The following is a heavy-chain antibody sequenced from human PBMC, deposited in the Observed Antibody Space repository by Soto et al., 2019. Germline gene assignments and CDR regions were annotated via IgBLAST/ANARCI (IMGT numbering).Heavy chain of an antibody. CDR1: GFTFSSYA. D-gene: IGHD5-12*01. Sequence: QVQLVESGGGVVQPGRSLRLSCAASGFTFSSYAMHWVRQAPGKGLEWVAVISYDGSNKYYADSVKGRFTISRDNDKNTLYLQINRLRAEDTAVYYCARVAVEMATIHVFDYWGQGTLVTVSS. J-gene: IGHJ4*02. CDR3: ARVAVEMATIHVFDY. V-gene: IGHV3-30-3*01. CDR2: ISYDGSNK.